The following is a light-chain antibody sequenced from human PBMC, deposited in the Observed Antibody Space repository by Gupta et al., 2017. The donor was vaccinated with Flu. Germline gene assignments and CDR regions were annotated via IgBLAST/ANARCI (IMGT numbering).Light chain of an antibody. Sequence: PDTLSVSPGERATLACMASQSVSSDLAWYQQKPGQAPRLLIYGASTRVTGIPARFSRSASGTEFTLTISSRQSEDFAVYYSQRENNWPLTFGHGTRLDIK. CDR1: QSVSSD. V-gene: IGKV3-15*01. J-gene: IGKJ3*01. CDR3: QRENNWPLT. CDR2: GAS.